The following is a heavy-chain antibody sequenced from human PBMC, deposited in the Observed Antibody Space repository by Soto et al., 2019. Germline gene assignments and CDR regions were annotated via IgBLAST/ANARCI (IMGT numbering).Heavy chain of an antibody. V-gene: IGHV1-18*01. CDR3: ARAFVVVSAASGSYYYSMDV. CDR1: GYTFTSYG. CDR2: ISAYNGNT. J-gene: IGHJ6*02. D-gene: IGHD2-2*01. Sequence: ASVKVSCKASGYTFTSYGISWMRQAPGQGLEWMGWISAYNGNTNYAQKLQGRVTMTTDTSTSTAYMELRSLRSVDTAVYYFARAFVVVSAASGSYYYSMDVRGQGTTVTVSS.